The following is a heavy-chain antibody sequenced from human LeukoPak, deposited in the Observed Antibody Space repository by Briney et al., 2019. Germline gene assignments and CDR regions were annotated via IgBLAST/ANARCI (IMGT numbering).Heavy chain of an antibody. D-gene: IGHD4-17*01. V-gene: IGHV4-59*12. J-gene: IGHJ5*02. CDR3: ATYLYGDPSLNWFDP. CDR2: IYSTGST. CDR1: GGSISSYY. Sequence: SETLSLTCTVSGGSISSYYWSWIRQPPGKGLEWIGYIYSTGSTNYNPSLKSRVTISVDTSKNQFSLKLSSVTAADTAVYYCATYLYGDPSLNWFDPWSQGTLVTVSS.